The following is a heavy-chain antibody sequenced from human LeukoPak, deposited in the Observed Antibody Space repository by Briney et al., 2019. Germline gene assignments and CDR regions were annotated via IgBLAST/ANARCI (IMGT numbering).Heavy chain of an antibody. CDR3: ARDNRYYDSSGYYSYFDY. Sequence: GGSLRLSCAASGFTFSSYAMHWVRRASSKGLEWVSVIYSGGSTYYADSVKGRFTISRDNSKNTLYLQMNSLRAEDTGVYYCARDNRYYDSSGYYSYFDYWGQGTLVTVSS. CDR1: GFTFSSYA. J-gene: IGHJ4*02. V-gene: IGHV3-53*01. CDR2: IYSGGST. D-gene: IGHD3-22*01.